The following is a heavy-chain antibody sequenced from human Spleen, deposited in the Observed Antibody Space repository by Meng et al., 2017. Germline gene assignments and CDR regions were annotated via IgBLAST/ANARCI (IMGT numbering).Heavy chain of an antibody. J-gene: IGHJ4*02. V-gene: IGHV4-38-2*01. D-gene: IGHD3-3*01. CDR3: AGLFFYFDY. CDR1: GYSINSDYY. CDR2: IYPRGNT. Sequence: SETLSLTCAVSGYSINSDYYWGWIRQPPGKGLEWIGSIYPRGNTYYNPSLESRVTISIDTSKNQFSLKIDSVTAADSAIYYCAGLFFYFDYWGQGALVTRLL.